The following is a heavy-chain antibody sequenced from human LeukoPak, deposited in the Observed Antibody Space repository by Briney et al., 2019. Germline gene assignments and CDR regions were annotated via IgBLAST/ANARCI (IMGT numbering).Heavy chain of an antibody. J-gene: IGHJ4*02. CDR2: IKQDGSEK. CDR1: GFTFSNYE. V-gene: IGHV3-7*03. Sequence: PGGSLRLSCAASGFTFSNYEMNWVRQAPGKGLEWVANIKQDGSEKNYVDSVKGRFAISRDNAKNSLYLQMNSLRAEDTAVYYCARRAGAYSHPYDYWGQGTLVTVSS. CDR3: ARRAGAYSHPYDY. D-gene: IGHD4/OR15-4a*01.